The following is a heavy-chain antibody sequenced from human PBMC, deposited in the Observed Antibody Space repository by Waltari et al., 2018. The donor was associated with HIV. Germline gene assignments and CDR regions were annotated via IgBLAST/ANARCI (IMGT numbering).Heavy chain of an antibody. J-gene: IGHJ6*02. V-gene: IGHV3-30*18. CDR2: ISYDESKK. Sequence: QVRLVESGGGVVQPGRSLRLSCAASGFTFSAYGMHWVRQAPGKGLEWVALISYDESKKYYADSVMGRFTISRDIPKNTLYLQMNSLRAEDSAVYYCANTFFKTTLNLYYFGMDVWGQGTTVIVSS. CDR3: ANTFFKTTLNLYYFGMDV. CDR1: GFTFSAYG. D-gene: IGHD3-3*02.